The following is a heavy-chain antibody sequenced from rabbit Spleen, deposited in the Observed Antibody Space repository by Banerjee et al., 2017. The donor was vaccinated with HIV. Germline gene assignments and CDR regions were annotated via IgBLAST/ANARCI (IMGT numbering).Heavy chain of an antibody. CDR1: GFSFSSSYW. D-gene: IGHD5-1*01. CDR2: IDAGSSGST. V-gene: IGHV1S45*01. CDR3: ARELGVGGVVDL. Sequence: QEQLEESGGDLVKPEGSLTLTCTASGFSFSSSYWIWWVRQAPGKGLEWIACIDAGSSGSTYYASWAKGRFTVSKTSSTTVTLQMTSLTAADTATYFCARELGVGGVVDLWGQGTLVTVS. J-gene: IGHJ4*01.